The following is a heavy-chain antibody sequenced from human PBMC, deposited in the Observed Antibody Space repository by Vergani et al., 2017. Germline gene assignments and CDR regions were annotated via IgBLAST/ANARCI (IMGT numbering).Heavy chain of an antibody. D-gene: IGHD1-26*01. CDR3: ARSRMGTTVFDV. J-gene: IGHJ4*02. CDR2: IHTTGIT. Sequence: QVQLQESGPGLVKPSQTLSLTCSVSGGPTTSGGFYWSWIRQPAGKGLEWIGRIHTTGITKYNPSLESRVTMSVDTSNNQFSLRLSSVTAADTAVYYCARSRMGTTVFDVWGQGILVTVSS. CDR1: GGPTTSGGFY. V-gene: IGHV4-61*02.